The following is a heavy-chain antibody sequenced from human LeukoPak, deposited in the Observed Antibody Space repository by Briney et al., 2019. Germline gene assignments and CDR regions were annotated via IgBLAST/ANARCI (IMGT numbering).Heavy chain of an antibody. CDR2: IYSSGST. V-gene: IGHV4-4*07. CDR3: ARVGQDSTGYYRIFDY. D-gene: IGHD3-22*01. J-gene: IGHJ4*02. Sequence: SETLSLTCTVSGGSISSYYWSWIRQPAGKGLEWIRRIYSSGSTNYNPSLKSRVTISVDKSKNHFSLKLTSVTAADTAVYYCARVGQDSTGYYRIFDYWGQGTLVTVSS. CDR1: GGSISSYY.